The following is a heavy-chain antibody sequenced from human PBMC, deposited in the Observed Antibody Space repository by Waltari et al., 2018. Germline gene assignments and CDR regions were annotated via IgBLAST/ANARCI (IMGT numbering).Heavy chain of an antibody. CDR1: GGTFSSYA. D-gene: IGHD4-17*01. CDR2: IIPIFGTA. V-gene: IGHV1-69*13. CDR3: ARDPDYGDYVLNDWYFDL. Sequence: QVQLVQSGAEVKKPGSSVKVSCKASGGTFSSYAISWVRQAPGQGLEWMGGIIPIFGTANYEQKFQGRVTITADESTSTAYMELSSLRSEDTAVYYCARDPDYGDYVLNDWYFDLWGRGTLVTVSS. J-gene: IGHJ2*01.